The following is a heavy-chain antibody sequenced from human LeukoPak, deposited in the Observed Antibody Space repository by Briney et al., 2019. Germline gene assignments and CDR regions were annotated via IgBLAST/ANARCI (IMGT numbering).Heavy chain of an antibody. Sequence: GGSLRLSCAASGFTFSSYSMNWVRQAPGKGLEWVAVISYDGSNKYYADSVKGRFTISRDNSKNSLYLQMNSLRAEDTAVYYCAREDYYDSSGYPFDYWGQGTLVTVSS. CDR2: ISYDGSNK. J-gene: IGHJ4*02. D-gene: IGHD3-22*01. V-gene: IGHV3-30*03. CDR3: AREDYYDSSGYPFDY. CDR1: GFTFSSYS.